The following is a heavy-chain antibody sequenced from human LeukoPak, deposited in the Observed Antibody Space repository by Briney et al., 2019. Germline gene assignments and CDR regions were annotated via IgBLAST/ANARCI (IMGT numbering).Heavy chain of an antibody. CDR3: ARISDIVVVVAATSPPDY. CDR2: IYPGDSDT. D-gene: IGHD2-15*01. J-gene: IGHJ4*02. Sequence: GESLKISCKGSGYSFTSYCIGWVGQMPGEGLEWMGVIYPGDSDTRYSPSFQGQVTISADKSISTAYLQWSSLKASDTALYYCARISDIVVVVAATSPPDYWGQGTLVTVSS. CDR1: GYSFTSYC. V-gene: IGHV5-51*01.